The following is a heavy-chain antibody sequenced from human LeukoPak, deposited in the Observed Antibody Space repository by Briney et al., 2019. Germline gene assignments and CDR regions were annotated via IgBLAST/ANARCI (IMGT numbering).Heavy chain of an antibody. CDR3: VRGPYGASISKWFDP. CDR1: RGSISGYS. J-gene: IGHJ5*02. Sequence: SETLSLTCAVSRGSISGYSWSWIRQSPGGGLEWIGYIYYSGDTAYNPSLRSRVTMSVDKYKNQFSLQLKSMATAGTAVYYCVRGPYGASISKWFDPWGQGTQVIVSP. V-gene: IGHV4-59*01. CDR2: IYYSGDT. D-gene: IGHD4/OR15-4a*01.